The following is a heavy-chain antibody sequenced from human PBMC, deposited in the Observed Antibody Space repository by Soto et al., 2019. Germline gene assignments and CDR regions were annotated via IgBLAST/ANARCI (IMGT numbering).Heavy chain of an antibody. V-gene: IGHV2-5*02. J-gene: IGHJ5*02. Sequence: QITLKESDPTLVKPTQTLTLTCTFSGFSLSTSGVGVVWIRQPPGKALEWLGIIYWDDDERYSPSLKRRLTITKDTSKNQVVLTMTNMDPVDTGTYHCAHNLVAGTSWFDPWGQGTLVTVPS. CDR1: GFSLSTSGVG. D-gene: IGHD6-19*01. CDR2: IYWDDDE. CDR3: AHNLVAGTSWFDP.